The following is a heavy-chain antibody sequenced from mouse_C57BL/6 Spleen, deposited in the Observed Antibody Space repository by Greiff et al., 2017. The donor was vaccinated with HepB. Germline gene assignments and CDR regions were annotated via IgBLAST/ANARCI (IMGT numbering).Heavy chain of an antibody. J-gene: IGHJ2*01. CDR1: GYTFTSYG. D-gene: IGHD2-4*01. V-gene: IGHV1-81*01. CDR2: IYPRSGNT. Sequence: VKLQESGAELARPGASVKLSCKASGYTFTSYGISWVKQRTGQGLEWIGEIYPRSGNTYYNEKFKGKATLTADKSSSTAYMELRSLTSEDSAVYFCAGMITTYYFDYWGQGTTRTVSS. CDR3: AGMITTYYFDY.